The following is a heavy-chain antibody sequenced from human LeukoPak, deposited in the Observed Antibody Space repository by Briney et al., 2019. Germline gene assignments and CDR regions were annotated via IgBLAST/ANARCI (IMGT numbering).Heavy chain of an antibody. J-gene: IGHJ6*03. CDR3: ARGELIVVVPAAIVTKGDFPYYYYMDV. Sequence: GASVKVSCKASAYTFTSYGLSWVRQAPGQGLEWMGWISVYNDNTYYSQKLQGRVTMTTDTSTSTAYMELRSLRSDDTAVYYCARGELIVVVPAAIVTKGDFPYYYYMDVWGKGTTVTISS. V-gene: IGHV1-18*01. CDR1: AYTFTSYG. D-gene: IGHD2-2*01. CDR2: ISVYNDNT.